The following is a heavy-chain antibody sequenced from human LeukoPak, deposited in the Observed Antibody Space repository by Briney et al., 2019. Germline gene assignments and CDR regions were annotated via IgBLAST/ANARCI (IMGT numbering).Heavy chain of an antibody. Sequence: SETLSLTCTVSGGSISSYFWSWIRQPPGRGLGWIGYLYYSGSTNYSPSRKSRVTISVDTSKNQFSLKLSSVTAADTAVYYGARTIAAAINWFDPWGQGTLVTVSS. D-gene: IGHD6-13*01. V-gene: IGHV4-59*01. CDR2: LYYSGST. CDR3: ARTIAAAINWFDP. J-gene: IGHJ5*02. CDR1: GGSISSYF.